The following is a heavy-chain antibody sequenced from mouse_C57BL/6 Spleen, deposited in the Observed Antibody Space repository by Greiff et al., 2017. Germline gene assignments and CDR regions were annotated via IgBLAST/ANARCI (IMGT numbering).Heavy chain of an antibody. CDR1: GYTFTSYW. CDR3: ARSGGKGGFDY. J-gene: IGHJ2*01. Sequence: QVHVKQSGTELVKPGASVKLSCKASGYTFTSYWMHWVKQRPGQGLEWIGNINPSNGGTNYNEKFKSKATLTVDKSSSTAYMQLSSLTSEDSAVYYCARSGGKGGFDYWGQGTTLTVSS. CDR2: INPSNGGT. D-gene: IGHD1-1*02. V-gene: IGHV1-53*01.